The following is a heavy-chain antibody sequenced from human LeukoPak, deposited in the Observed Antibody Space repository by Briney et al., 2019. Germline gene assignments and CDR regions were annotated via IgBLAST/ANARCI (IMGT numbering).Heavy chain of an antibody. CDR1: GGSISSYY. D-gene: IGHD4-17*01. V-gene: IGHV4-59*08. J-gene: IGHJ4*02. CDR3: ARHVADYGDYWGVDY. Sequence: PSETLSLTCTASGGSISSYYWSWIRQPPGKGLEWIGYIYYSGSTNYNPSLKSRVTISVDTSKNQFSLKLSSVTAADTAVYYCARHVADYGDYWGVDYWGQGTLVTVSS. CDR2: IYYSGST.